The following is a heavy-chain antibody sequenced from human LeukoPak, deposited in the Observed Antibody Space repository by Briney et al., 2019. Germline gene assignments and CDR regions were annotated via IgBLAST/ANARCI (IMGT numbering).Heavy chain of an antibody. CDR1: GGSISSYY. CDR3: AGGELYGDYPTDFDP. D-gene: IGHD4-17*01. Sequence: SETLSLTCTVSGGSISSYYWSWIRQPAGKGLEWIGRIYTSGSTNYNPSLKSRVTMSVDTSKNQFSLKLSSVTAADTAVYYCAGGELYGDYPTDFDPWGQGTLVTVSS. CDR2: IYTSGST. V-gene: IGHV4-4*07. J-gene: IGHJ5*02.